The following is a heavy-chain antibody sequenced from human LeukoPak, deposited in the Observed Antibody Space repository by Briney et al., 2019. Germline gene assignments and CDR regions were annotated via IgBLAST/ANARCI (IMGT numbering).Heavy chain of an antibody. CDR3: TTEDIVVVPAANPWEEELDY. Sequence: GGSLRLSCAASGFTFSNAWMSWVRQAPGKGLEWVGRIKSKTDGGTTDYAAPVKGRFTISRDDSKNTLYLQMNSLKTEDTAMYYCTTEDIVVVPAANPWEEELDYWGQGTLVTVSS. D-gene: IGHD2-2*01. CDR2: IKSKTDGGTT. J-gene: IGHJ4*02. CDR1: GFTFSNAW. V-gene: IGHV3-15*01.